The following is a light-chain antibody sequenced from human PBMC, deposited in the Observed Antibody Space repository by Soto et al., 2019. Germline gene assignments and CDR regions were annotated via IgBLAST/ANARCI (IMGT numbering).Light chain of an antibody. CDR2: DVS. V-gene: IGLV2-11*01. CDR3: CSYAGSYPLV. Sequence: QSVLTQPRSVSGSPGQSVTISCTGTSSDVGGYNYVSWYQQYPGKAPKLMIYDVSKRPSGVPDRFSGSKSGNTASLTISGLQAEDEADYYCCSYAGSYPLVFGTGTKLTVL. J-gene: IGLJ1*01. CDR1: SSDVGGYNY.